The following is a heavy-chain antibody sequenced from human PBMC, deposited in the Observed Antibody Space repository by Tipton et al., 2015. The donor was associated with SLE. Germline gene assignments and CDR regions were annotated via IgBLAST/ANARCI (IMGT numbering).Heavy chain of an antibody. V-gene: IGHV1-18*01. J-gene: IGHJ4*02. CDR1: GYTFTSYA. Sequence: QLVQSGAEVKKPGASVKVSCKASGYTFTSYAISWVRQAPGQGLEWMGWISAYNGNTNYAQKLQGRVTMTTDTSTSTAYMELRSLRSDDTAVYYCASVLTLGTSLLPFDYWGQGTLVTVSS. CDR3: ASVLTLGTSLLPFDY. CDR2: ISAYNGNT. D-gene: IGHD7-27*01.